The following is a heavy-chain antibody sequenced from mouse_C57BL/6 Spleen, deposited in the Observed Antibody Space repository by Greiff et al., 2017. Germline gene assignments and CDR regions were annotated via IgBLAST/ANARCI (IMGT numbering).Heavy chain of an antibody. D-gene: IGHD2-5*01. CDR2: IDPSDSYT. Sequence: QVQLQQSGAELVKPGASVTLSCKASGYTFTSYWMQWVKQRPGQGLEWIGEIDPSDSYTNYNQKFKGKATLTVDTSSSTAYMQLSSLTSEDSAVYYCARRVVTTWRAMDYWGQGTSVTVSS. CDR3: ARRVVTTWRAMDY. V-gene: IGHV1-50*01. CDR1: GYTFTSYW. J-gene: IGHJ4*01.